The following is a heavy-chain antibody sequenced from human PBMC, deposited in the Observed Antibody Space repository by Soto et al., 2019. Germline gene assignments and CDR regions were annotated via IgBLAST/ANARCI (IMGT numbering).Heavy chain of an antibody. J-gene: IGHJ3*02. Sequence: EVQLLESGGGLVQPGGSLRLSCAASGFTFSSYVMSWVRQAPGKGLEWVSAISGSGGSTYYADSVKGRFTISRDNSKNTLYLQMNSLRAEDTAVYYCAKDRKADHGDYVEAFDIWGQGTMVTVSS. CDR3: AKDRKADHGDYVEAFDI. CDR2: ISGSGGST. CDR1: GFTFSSYV. V-gene: IGHV3-23*01. D-gene: IGHD4-17*01.